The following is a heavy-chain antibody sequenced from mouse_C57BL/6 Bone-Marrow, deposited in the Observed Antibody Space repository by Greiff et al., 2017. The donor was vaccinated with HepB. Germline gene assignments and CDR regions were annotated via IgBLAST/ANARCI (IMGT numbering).Heavy chain of an antibody. Sequence: EVHLVESGGGLVKPGGSLKLSCAASGFTFSDYGMHWVRQAPEKGLEWVAYISSGSSTIYYADTVKGRFTISRDNAKKTLFLQMTSLRSEDTAMYYCARGCYYYGSWFAYWGQGTLVTVSA. D-gene: IGHD1-1*01. V-gene: IGHV5-17*01. CDR2: ISSGSSTI. CDR1: GFTFSDYG. CDR3: ARGCYYYGSWFAY. J-gene: IGHJ3*01.